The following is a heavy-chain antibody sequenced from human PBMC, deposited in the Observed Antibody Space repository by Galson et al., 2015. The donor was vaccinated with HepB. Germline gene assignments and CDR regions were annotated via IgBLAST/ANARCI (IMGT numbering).Heavy chain of an antibody. CDR2: ISGSGDST. CDR3: VGSSGWTGIFDY. Sequence: SLRLSCAVSGFSSSSHAMTWVRQAPGKGLECVSFISGSGDSTYYADSVKGRFTISRDNSKNTLYLQMNSLRGDDTAVYYCVGSSGWTGIFDYWGQGTLVTVSS. V-gene: IGHV3-23*01. J-gene: IGHJ4*02. D-gene: IGHD6-19*01. CDR1: GFSSSSHA.